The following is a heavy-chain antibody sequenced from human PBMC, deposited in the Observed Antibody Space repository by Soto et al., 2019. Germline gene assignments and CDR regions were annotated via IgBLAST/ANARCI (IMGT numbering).Heavy chain of an antibody. D-gene: IGHD3-16*02. V-gene: IGHV5-51*01. Sequence: GESLKISCKGSGYSFTNFWIGWVRQMPGKGLEWMGIVNTGDSNARYSPSFQGQVTISADRSISTAYMQWSSLKASDTAMYYCARLLRNPLSDSYYGMDVWGQGTTVTVSS. CDR1: GYSFTNFW. CDR2: VNTGDSNA. J-gene: IGHJ6*02. CDR3: ARLLRNPLSDSYYGMDV.